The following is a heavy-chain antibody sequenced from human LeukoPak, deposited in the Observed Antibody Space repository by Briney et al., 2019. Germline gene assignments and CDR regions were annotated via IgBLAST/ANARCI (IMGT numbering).Heavy chain of an antibody. CDR1: GFTFSSYA. V-gene: IGHV3-30-3*01. D-gene: IGHD5-12*01. CDR3: ASQYSGYVYGDC. CDR2: ISNDGSNK. J-gene: IGHJ4*02. Sequence: GGSLRLSCAASGFTFSSYAMHWVRQAPGKGLEWVAVISNDGSNKYYADSVKGRFTISRDNSKNTLYLQMNSLRVEDTAVYYCASQYSGYVYGDCWGQGTLVTVSS.